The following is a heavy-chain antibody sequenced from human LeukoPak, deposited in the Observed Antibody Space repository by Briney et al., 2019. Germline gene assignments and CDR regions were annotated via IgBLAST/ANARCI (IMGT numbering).Heavy chain of an antibody. CDR2: ISSSGTTI. V-gene: IGHV3-48*03. J-gene: IGHJ4*02. Sequence: GGSLRLSCAASGFTFSSYERKWVRQAPGKGLEWVSYISSSGTTIYYADSVKGRFTISRDNAKNSLCLQMNSLRAEDTAVYYWASTLWEPLDFSGQGTLVTVSS. D-gene: IGHD1-26*01. CDR3: ASTLWEPLDF. CDR1: GFTFSSYE.